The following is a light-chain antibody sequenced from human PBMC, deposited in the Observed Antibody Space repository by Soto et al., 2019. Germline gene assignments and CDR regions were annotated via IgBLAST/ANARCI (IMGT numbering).Light chain of an antibody. CDR2: DVS. J-gene: IGLJ2*01. V-gene: IGLV2-23*02. Sequence: QSALTQPASVSGSPGQSITISCTGTSSDVGGYNYVSWYQQHPGKAPKLMIYDVSNRPSGVSNRFSGSKSGNTASLTISGLQAEDEADYYCCSYAGSSTSVVFGGGTQLTVL. CDR1: SSDVGGYNY. CDR3: CSYAGSSTSVV.